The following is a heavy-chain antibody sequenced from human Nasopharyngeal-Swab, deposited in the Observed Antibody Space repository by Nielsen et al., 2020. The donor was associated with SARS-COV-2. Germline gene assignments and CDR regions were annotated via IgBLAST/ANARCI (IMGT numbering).Heavy chain of an antibody. Sequence: GGSLTLSCADSGFNFNTSWMTWVRQAPGKGLEWVANINPDGSEMQYVDSVKGRFTISRDNAENSLYLHMNSLRGDDTAVYYCAHYASAAYWGQGTLVTVSS. CDR3: AHYASAAY. V-gene: IGHV3-7*03. CDR2: INPDGSEM. D-gene: IGHD2-2*01. J-gene: IGHJ4*02. CDR1: GFNFNTSW.